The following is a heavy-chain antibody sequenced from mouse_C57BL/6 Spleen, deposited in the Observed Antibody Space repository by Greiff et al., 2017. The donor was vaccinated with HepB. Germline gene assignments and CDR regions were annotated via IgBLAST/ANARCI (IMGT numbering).Heavy chain of an antibody. Sequence: EVKLMESGPELVKPGASVKISCKASGYSFTDYNMNWVKQSNGKSLEWIGVINPNYGTTSYNQKFKGKATLTVDQSSSTAYMQLNSLTSEDSAVYYCARSSSGYGDYYAMDYWGQGTSVTVSS. V-gene: IGHV1-39*01. CDR1: GYSFTDYN. CDR3: ARSSSGYGDYYAMDY. J-gene: IGHJ4*01. D-gene: IGHD3-2*02. CDR2: INPNYGTT.